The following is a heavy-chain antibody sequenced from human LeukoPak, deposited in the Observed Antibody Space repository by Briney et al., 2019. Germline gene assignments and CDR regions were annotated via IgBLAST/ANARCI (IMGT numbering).Heavy chain of an antibody. Sequence: GGSLRLSCAASGFTFSSYAMSWVRQAPGKGLEWVSAISGSGGSTYHADSVKGRFTISRDNSKNTLYLQMNSLRAEDTAVYYCAKSLVVVRENGMDVWGQGTTVTVSS. J-gene: IGHJ6*02. D-gene: IGHD2-2*01. CDR1: GFTFSSYA. CDR2: ISGSGGST. V-gene: IGHV3-23*01. CDR3: AKSLVVVRENGMDV.